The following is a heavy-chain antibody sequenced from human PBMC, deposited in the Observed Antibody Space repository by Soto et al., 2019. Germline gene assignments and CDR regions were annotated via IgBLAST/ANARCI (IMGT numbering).Heavy chain of an antibody. CDR2: INHSGST. CDR3: ATPGSSSSSDAFDI. D-gene: IGHD6-6*01. CDR1: GGSFSGYY. J-gene: IGHJ3*02. Sequence: SETLSLTCAVYGGSFSGYYWSWIRQHPGKGLEWIGEINHSGSTNYNPSLKSRVTISVDTSKNQFSLKLSSVTAADTAVYYCATPGSSSSSDAFDIWGQGTMVTVSS. V-gene: IGHV4-34*01.